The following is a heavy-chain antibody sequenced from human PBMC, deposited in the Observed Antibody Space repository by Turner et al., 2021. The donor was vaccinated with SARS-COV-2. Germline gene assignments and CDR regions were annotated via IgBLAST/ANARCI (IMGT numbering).Heavy chain of an antibody. Sequence: QVQLVSSGGGVVQPGRSLRLSCAASGFTFSTYAMHWVRQAPGKGLEWVAVISYDGSNKYYADSVKGRFTFSRDNSKNTLYLQMNSLRAEDTAVYYCARALGGNYYYGMDVWGQGTTVTVSS. V-gene: IGHV3-30-3*01. CDR2: ISYDGSNK. CDR3: ARALGGNYYYGMDV. CDR1: GFTFSTYA. D-gene: IGHD3-16*01. J-gene: IGHJ6*02.